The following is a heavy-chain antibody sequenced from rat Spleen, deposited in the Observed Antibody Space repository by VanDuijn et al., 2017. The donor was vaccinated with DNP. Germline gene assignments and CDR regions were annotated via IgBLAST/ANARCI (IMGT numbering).Heavy chain of an antibody. CDR1: GITFSNSG. J-gene: IGHJ4*01. CDR2: SNPEGGTT. V-gene: IGHV5-19*01. CDR3: AKGGTTDA. D-gene: IGHD1-10*01. Sequence: EVQLVESGGGLVQPGRSLKLSCAASGITFSNSGMHWFRQAPGKGLEWVASSNPEGGTTYYPDSVEGRFTISRDTAENTIYLQMSSLRPEDTATYYCAKGGTTDAWGRGTLVTVSS.